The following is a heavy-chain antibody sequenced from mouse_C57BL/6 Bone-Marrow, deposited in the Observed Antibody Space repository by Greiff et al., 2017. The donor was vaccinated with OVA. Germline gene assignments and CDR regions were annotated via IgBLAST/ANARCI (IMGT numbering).Heavy chain of an antibody. CDR1: GFNIKDDY. Sequence: EVQGVESGAELVRPGASVKLSCTASGFNIKDDYMHWVKQRPEQGLEWIGRIDPENGDTEYASKFQGKATITADTSSNTAYLQLSSLTSEDTAVSYGTTLDFYLDYWGKGTTLTVSS. V-gene: IGHV14-4*01. D-gene: IGHD2-13*01. J-gene: IGHJ2*01. CDR3: TTLDFYLDY. CDR2: IDPENGDT.